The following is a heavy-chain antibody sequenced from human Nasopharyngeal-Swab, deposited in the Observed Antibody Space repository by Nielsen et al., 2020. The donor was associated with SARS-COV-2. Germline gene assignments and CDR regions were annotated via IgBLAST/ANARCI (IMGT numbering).Heavy chain of an antibody. V-gene: IGHV4-38-2*02. J-gene: IGHJ4*02. CDR3: AREGLAAASDY. Sequence: LTLSCTVSGYSLSSGYYWGWIRQPPGKGLEWIGSIYHSGSTYYNPSLKSRVTISVDTSKNQSSLKLSSVTAADSAVYYCAREGLAAASDYWGQGTLVTVSS. CDR1: GYSLSSGYY. D-gene: IGHD6-13*01. CDR2: IYHSGST.